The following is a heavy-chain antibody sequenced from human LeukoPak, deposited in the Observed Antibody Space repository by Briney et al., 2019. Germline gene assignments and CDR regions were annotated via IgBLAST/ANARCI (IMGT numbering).Heavy chain of an antibody. V-gene: IGHV4-34*01. CDR2: INHSGST. J-gene: IGHJ6*03. CDR3: ARAIGPPYYYYYMDV. Sequence: SETLSLTCAVHGGSFSGYYWSWIRQPPGKGLEWIGEINHSGSTNYNPSLKSRVTISVDTSKNQFSLKLSSVTAADTAVYYCARAIGPPYYYYYMDVWGKGTTVTISS. CDR1: GGSFSGYY.